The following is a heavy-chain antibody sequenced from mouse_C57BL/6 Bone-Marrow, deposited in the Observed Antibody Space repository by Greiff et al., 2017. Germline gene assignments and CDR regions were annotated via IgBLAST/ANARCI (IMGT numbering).Heavy chain of an antibody. J-gene: IGHJ1*03. CDR1: GYAFTNYL. V-gene: IGHV1-54*01. CDR3: ARLFFTTVVHWYLDV. CDR2: INPGSGGT. D-gene: IGHD1-1*01. Sequence: QVQLQQSGAELVRPGTSVKVSCKASGYAFTNYLIEWVKQRPGQGLEWIGVINPGSGGTNYNEKFKGKATLTADKSSSTAYMQLSSLTSEDSAVXFCARLFFTTVVHWYLDVWGTGTTVTVSS.